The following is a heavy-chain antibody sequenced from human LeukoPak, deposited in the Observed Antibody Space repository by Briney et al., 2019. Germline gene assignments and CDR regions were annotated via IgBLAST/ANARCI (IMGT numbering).Heavy chain of an antibody. CDR2: IYHSGST. D-gene: IGHD5-12*01. Sequence: SETLSLTCAVSGGSISSGGYSWSWIRQPPGKGLEWIGYIYHSGSTYYNPSLKSRVTISVDRSKNQFSLKLSSVTAADTAVYYCARDLDSGFRTHNWFDPWGQGTLVTVSS. CDR1: GGSISSGGYS. V-gene: IGHV4-30-2*01. CDR3: ARDLDSGFRTHNWFDP. J-gene: IGHJ5*02.